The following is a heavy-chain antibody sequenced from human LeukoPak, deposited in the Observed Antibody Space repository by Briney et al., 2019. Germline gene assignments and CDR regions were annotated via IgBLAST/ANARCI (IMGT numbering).Heavy chain of an antibody. V-gene: IGHV1-18*01. CDR1: GYTFTSYG. CDR2: ISAYNGNT. CDR3: ARDRFAGYSSPRGGLDY. Sequence: ASVKVSCKASGYTFTSYGISWVRQAPGQGLEWMGWISAYNGNTNYAQTPQGRVTMTTDTSPSTAYIELRSVRSDDTAVYYCARDRFAGYSSPRGGLDYWGQGTLVTVSS. J-gene: IGHJ4*02. D-gene: IGHD6-19*01.